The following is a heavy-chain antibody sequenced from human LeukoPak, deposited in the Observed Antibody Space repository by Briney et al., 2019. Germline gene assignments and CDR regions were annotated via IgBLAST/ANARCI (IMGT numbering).Heavy chain of an antibody. J-gene: IGHJ3*02. CDR1: GGSFSGYY. D-gene: IGHD3-9*01. Sequence: TASETLSLTCAVYGGSFSGYYWSWIRQPPGKGLEWIGSIYYSGSTYYNPSLKSRVTISVDTSKNQFSLKLSSVTAADTAVYYCASPYYDILSGYYNWAFDIWGQGTMVTVSS. CDR2: IYYSGST. CDR3: ASPYYDILSGYYNWAFDI. V-gene: IGHV4-34*01.